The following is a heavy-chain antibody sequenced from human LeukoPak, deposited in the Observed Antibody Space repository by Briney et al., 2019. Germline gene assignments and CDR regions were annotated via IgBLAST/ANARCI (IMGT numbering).Heavy chain of an antibody. CDR2: ISSSSSTI. Sequence: GGSLRLSCAASGFTFSSYSMNWVRQAPGKGLEWVSYISSSSSTIYYADSVKGRFTISRDNAKNSLYLQMNSLRAEDTAVYYCARDHHRRLYDSQARDTFDMWGQGTTVTVSS. J-gene: IGHJ3*02. CDR3: ARDHHRRLYDSQARDTFDM. D-gene: IGHD3-22*01. CDR1: GFTFSSYS. V-gene: IGHV3-48*04.